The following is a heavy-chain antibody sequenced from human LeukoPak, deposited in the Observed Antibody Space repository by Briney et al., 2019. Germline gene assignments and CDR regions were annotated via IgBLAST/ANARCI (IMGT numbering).Heavy chain of an antibody. J-gene: IGHJ4*02. CDR1: GFIFSNYG. CDR3: ARSAAGTYY. D-gene: IGHD1-1*01. Sequence: GGSLRLSCAASGFIFSNYGMHWVRQAPGKGLEWVAVIWYDGSNKYYADSVKGRFTISRDNSKNTVYLQMNSLRAEDTAVYYCARSAAGTYYWGQGTLVTVSP. CDR2: IWYDGSNK. V-gene: IGHV3-33*01.